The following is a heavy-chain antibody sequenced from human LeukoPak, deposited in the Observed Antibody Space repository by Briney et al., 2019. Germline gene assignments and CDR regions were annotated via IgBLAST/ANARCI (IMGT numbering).Heavy chain of an antibody. CDR3: AGRSARYFDS. D-gene: IGHD1-26*01. CDR2: VFYSGPT. CDR1: GDSIDSYY. V-gene: IGHV4-59*01. J-gene: IGHJ4*02. Sequence: PSETLSLTCIVSGDSIDSYYWSWIRQPPGEGLQWIGYVFYSGPTNYDASLRSRVAISVDRSKNQFSLKLTSVSAADTAVYYCAGRSARYFDSWGQGTLVTVSP.